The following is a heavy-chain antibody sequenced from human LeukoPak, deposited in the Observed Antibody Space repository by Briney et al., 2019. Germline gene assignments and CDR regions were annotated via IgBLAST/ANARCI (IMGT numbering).Heavy chain of an antibody. Sequence: ASVKVSRKASGGTFSSYAISWVRQAPGQGLEWMGGIIPIFGTANYAQKFQGRVTITADESTSTAYMELSSLRSEDTAVYYCAIAARPGWFYYYYYMDVWGKGTTVTVSS. CDR2: IIPIFGTA. CDR1: GGTFSSYA. V-gene: IGHV1-69*13. CDR3: AIAARPGWFYYYYYMDV. D-gene: IGHD6-6*01. J-gene: IGHJ6*03.